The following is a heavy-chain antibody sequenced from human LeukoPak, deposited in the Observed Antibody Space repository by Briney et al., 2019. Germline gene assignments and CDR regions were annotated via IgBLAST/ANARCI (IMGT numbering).Heavy chain of an antibody. CDR2: INPSGGST. CDR3: ARDREEGYNSYYFDS. CDR1: GYTFTNYY. D-gene: IGHD5-24*01. V-gene: IGHV1-46*01. J-gene: IGHJ4*02. Sequence: ASVRVSCKASGYTFTNYYMHWVRQAPGQGLEWMGIINPSGGSTGYAQKFQGRFTMTRDTSTTTVYMELSSLRSEDTAVYYCARDREEGYNSYYFDSWGQGTLVIVSS.